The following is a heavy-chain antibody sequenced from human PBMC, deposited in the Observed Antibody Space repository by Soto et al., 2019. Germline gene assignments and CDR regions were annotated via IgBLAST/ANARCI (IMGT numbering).Heavy chain of an antibody. CDR1: GFTFSNYA. D-gene: IGHD2-2*01. CDR3: AKGSSSSRPYSFDY. J-gene: IGHJ4*02. V-gene: IGHV3-23*01. CDR2: ITGGGGDT. Sequence: EVQLLESGGGLVRPGGSLRLSCAASGFTFSNYAMSWVRQAPGKGLEWFSAITGGGGDTYYADSVKGRFTTSRDNSKNTLDLQMNSLRAEDTAVYYCAKGSSSSRPYSFDYWGQGTLLTVSS.